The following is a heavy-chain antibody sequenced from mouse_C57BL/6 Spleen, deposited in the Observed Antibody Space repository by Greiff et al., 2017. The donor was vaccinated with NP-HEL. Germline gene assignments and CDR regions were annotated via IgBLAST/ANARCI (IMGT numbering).Heavy chain of an antibody. D-gene: IGHD3-2*02. CDR2: IDPETGGT. CDR1: GYTFTDYE. CDR3: TRETAQAGFDY. J-gene: IGHJ2*01. V-gene: IGHV1-15*01. Sequence: VQLQQSGAELVRPGASVTLSCKASGYTFTDYEMHWVKQTPVHGLEWIGAIDPETGGTAYNQKFKGKAILTADKSSSTAYMELRSPTSEDSAVYYCTRETAQAGFDYWGQGTTLTVSS.